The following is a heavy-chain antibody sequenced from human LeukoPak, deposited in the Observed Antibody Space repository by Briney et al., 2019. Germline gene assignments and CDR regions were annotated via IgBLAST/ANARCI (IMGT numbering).Heavy chain of an antibody. J-gene: IGHJ5*02. CDR2: FDPIASYT. V-gene: IGHV5-10-1*01. Sequence: GESLRISCKGSGYSFTSYWISWVRQMPGKGLEWMGRFDPIASYTNYSPSFQGHVTISADKSISTAYLQWSSLKASDTAMYYCARQEGGTMVRGPPLSWFDPWGQGTLVTVSS. D-gene: IGHD3-10*01. CDR1: GYSFTSYW. CDR3: ARQEGGTMVRGPPLSWFDP.